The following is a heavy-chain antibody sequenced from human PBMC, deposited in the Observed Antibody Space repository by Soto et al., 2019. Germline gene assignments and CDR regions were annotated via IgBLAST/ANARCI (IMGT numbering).Heavy chain of an antibody. CDR1: GFTFSSFS. D-gene: IGHD5-12*01. V-gene: IGHV3-48*01. CDR2: IHGSRSII. J-gene: IGHJ4*02. CDR3: ARDGRNGYDDY. Sequence: EVHLVESGGGLVQPGGSLRLSCAASGFTFSSFSMNWIRLAPGKGPEWVAYIHGSRSIIYYADSVKGRFTISRDNAKNSLFLQMNSLRAEDTAVYYCARDGRNGYDDYWGQGTQVTVSS.